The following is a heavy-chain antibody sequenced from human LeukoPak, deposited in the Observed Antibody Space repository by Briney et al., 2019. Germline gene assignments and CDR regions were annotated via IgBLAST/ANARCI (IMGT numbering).Heavy chain of an antibody. J-gene: IGHJ4*02. CDR2: ISGSGDRT. CDR1: GFTFSNYG. V-gene: IGHV3-23*01. Sequence: GGSLRLSCAASGFTFSNYGMNWVRQAPGKGLEWVSGISGSGDRTYYADSVKGRFTISRDNSKNTLYLQMNNLRAEDTAVYYCAKRVPDYWGRGTLVTVSS. CDR3: AKRVPDY.